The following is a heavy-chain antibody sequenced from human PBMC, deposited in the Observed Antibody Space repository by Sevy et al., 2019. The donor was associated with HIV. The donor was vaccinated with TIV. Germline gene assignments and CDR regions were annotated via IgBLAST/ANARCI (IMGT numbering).Heavy chain of an antibody. CDR3: AKGDRTFYGLDV. J-gene: IGHJ6*02. CDR2: ISGSGGST. CDR1: GFIFSTYT. V-gene: IGHV3-23*01. Sequence: GSLRLSCAASGFIFSTYTMTWVRQAPGKGLEWVSGISGSGGSTYYADSLKGRFTIFRDNSKSTVHLQMNSLRAEDTVVYYCAKGDRTFYGLDVWGQGTTVTVSS. D-gene: IGHD2-15*01.